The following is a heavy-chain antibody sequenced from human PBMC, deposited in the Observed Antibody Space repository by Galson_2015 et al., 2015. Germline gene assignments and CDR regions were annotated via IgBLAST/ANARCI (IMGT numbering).Heavy chain of an antibody. CDR2: IYYSGST. Sequence: GSVSSGTYYWSWIRQPPGKGLEWIGYIYYSGSTNYNPSLKSRVTISVDTSKNQFSLKVSSVTAADTAVYYCARHGYGLDPWGQGTLVTVSS. D-gene: IGHD2-2*03. CDR3: ARHGYGLDP. CDR1: GSVSSGTYY. J-gene: IGHJ5*02. V-gene: IGHV4-61*07.